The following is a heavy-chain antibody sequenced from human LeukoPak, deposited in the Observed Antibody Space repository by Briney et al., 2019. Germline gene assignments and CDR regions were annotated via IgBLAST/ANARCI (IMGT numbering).Heavy chain of an antibody. D-gene: IGHD3-16*02. CDR2: IKSKVDGGTT. Sequence: KAGGSLRLSCKASGFTFTNAWMNWVRQAPGKGLEWVGRIKSKVDGGTTDYAAPAKGRFIFSRDDSENMLYLQMNSLKTEDTAVYYCATGVGVIDYGMDVWAKGPRSPSP. V-gene: IGHV3-15*07. CDR1: GFTFTNAW. J-gene: IGHJ6*02. CDR3: ATGVGVIDYGMDV.